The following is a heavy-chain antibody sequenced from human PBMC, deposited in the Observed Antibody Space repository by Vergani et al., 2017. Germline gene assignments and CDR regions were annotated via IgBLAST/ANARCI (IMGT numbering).Heavy chain of an antibody. J-gene: IGHJ6*02. Sequence: EVQLVESGGVVVQPGGSLRLSCAASGFTFDDYTMLWVRQAPGKGLEWVSLISWDGGSTSYADSVKGRFTISRDNSKNSLYLQMNSLRTEDTALYYCAKVSVAATKDYYDYYGMDVWGQGTTVTVSS. V-gene: IGHV3-43*01. CDR2: ISWDGGST. CDR1: GFTFDDYT. D-gene: IGHD2-15*01. CDR3: AKVSVAATKDYYDYYGMDV.